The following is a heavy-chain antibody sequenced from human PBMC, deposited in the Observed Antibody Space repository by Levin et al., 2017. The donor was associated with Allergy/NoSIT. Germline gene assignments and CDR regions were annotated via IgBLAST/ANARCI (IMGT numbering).Heavy chain of an antibody. V-gene: IGHV4-30-2*01. D-gene: IGHD5-18*01. Sequence: SQTLSLTCAVSGGSISSGGYSWSWIRQPPGKGLEWIENIYLSGSTYYNPSLKSRVTISVDRSKNQFSLNLSSVTAADTAVYYCARVAGYSYGYYFDYWGQGTLVTVSS. CDR3: ARVAGYSYGYYFDY. CDR2: IYLSGST. CDR1: GGSISSGGYS. J-gene: IGHJ4*02.